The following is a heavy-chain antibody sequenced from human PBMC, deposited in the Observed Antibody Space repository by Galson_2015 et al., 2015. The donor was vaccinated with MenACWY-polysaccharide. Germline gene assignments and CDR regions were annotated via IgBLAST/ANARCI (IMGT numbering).Heavy chain of an antibody. CDR3: ASQFNWGTFDY. Sequence: SVKVSCKASGYSFSSHAIHWVRQAPGQRLEWMGWISPDSGNTRYSHNFHGRVTITRDTSATTAHMELSSLESEDTAVYYCASQFNWGTFDYWGQGTPVTVSS. V-gene: IGHV1-3*01. J-gene: IGHJ4*02. CDR1: GYSFSSHA. CDR2: ISPDSGNT. D-gene: IGHD7-27*01.